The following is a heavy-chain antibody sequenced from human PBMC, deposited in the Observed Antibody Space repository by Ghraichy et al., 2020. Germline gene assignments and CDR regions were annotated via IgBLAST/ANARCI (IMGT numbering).Heavy chain of an antibody. CDR3: ARGPGSGSWTIDY. CDR2: MSFDGSDI. Sequence: SCAASGFTFSGYSMHWVRQAPGKGLEWVALMSFDGSDIRYADSVKGRFNVSRDNSKNTLYLQMDSLSVYDTAVYFCARGPGSGSWTIDYWCRGTLVTVSS. D-gene: IGHD6-13*01. V-gene: IGHV3-30-3*01. J-gene: IGHJ4*02. CDR1: GFTFSGYS.